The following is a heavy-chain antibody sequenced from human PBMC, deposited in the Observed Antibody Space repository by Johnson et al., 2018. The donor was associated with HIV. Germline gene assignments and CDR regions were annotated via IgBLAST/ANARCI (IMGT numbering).Heavy chain of an antibody. Sequence: EVQVVESGGGVVQPGRSLRLSCAASGFTFSSYAMHWVRQAPGKGLEYVSAISSNVGSTYYANSVKGRFTISRDNSKNTLYLQMGSLRAEDMAVYYCAKGSRVGYLYDAFDIWGQGTMVTVSS. CDR3: AKGSRVGYLYDAFDI. D-gene: IGHD5-12*01. V-gene: IGHV3-64*01. CDR2: ISSNVGST. CDR1: GFTFSSYA. J-gene: IGHJ3*02.